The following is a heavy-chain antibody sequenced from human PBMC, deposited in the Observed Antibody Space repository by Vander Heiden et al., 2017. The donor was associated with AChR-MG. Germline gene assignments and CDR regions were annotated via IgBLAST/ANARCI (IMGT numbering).Heavy chain of an antibody. Sequence: QMQLVQSGAEVKKPGASVRVSCKASGYTFTGYFLNWVRQAPGQGLEWIGRINPKSGGTVYAPKFQDRVTMTWDTSSNTTDMNLNSLTSDDTAVYYCARGNIWFDPWGQGTLVSVSS. V-gene: IGHV1-2*06. CDR3: ARGNIWFDP. CDR1: GYTFTGYF. J-gene: IGHJ5*02. CDR2: INPKSGGT.